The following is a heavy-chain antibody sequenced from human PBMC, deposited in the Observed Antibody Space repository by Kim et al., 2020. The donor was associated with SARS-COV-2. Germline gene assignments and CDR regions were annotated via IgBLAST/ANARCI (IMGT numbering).Heavy chain of an antibody. V-gene: IGHV4-59*09. Sequence: NPSLKSRVTISVDTSKNQFSLKLGSVTAADTAVYYCARGPAATYYYGMDVWGQGTTVTVSS. D-gene: IGHD2-2*01. CDR3: ARGPAATYYYGMDV. J-gene: IGHJ6*02.